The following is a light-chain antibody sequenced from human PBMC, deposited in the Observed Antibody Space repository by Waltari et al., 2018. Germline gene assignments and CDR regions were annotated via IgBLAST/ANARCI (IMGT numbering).Light chain of an antibody. CDR3: QQYDSSPLT. J-gene: IGKJ4*01. Sequence: EIVLTQSPGTLSLSPGERATLSCRASQTVRTTYLAWYQQKPRQAPTLLIYDTSSRATGIPDRFSGSGSGTDFSLTISSLEPEDFAVYYWQQYDSSPLTFGGGTKVETK. CDR2: DTS. V-gene: IGKV3-20*01. CDR1: QTVRTTY.